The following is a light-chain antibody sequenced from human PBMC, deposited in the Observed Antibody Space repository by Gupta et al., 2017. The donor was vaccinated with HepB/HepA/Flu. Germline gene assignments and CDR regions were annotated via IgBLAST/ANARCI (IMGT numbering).Light chain of an antibody. CDR1: QSVLYTSNNRNY. Sequence: DIVMTQSPESLAVSLGEGATISCKSSQSVLYTSNNRNYLAWYQQKPGQPPKLLIYWASTRESGVPGRFSGSGSGTDFTLTISSLQAEDVAVYYCQQYYSSPYTFGPGTKLEIK. V-gene: IGKV4-1*01. CDR3: QQYYSSPYT. CDR2: WAS. J-gene: IGKJ2*01.